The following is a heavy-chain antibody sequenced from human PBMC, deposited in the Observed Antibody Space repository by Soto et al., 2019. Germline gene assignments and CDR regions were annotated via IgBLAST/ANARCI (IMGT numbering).Heavy chain of an antibody. Sequence: EVQLLESGGGLVQPGGSLRLSCAASGFPFSSFAMTWVRQAPGKGLEWVSTISGSSVSTYYADSVKGRFTISRDNSKNTLYLQMNSLRADDTAVYYCAKDLGITYWSDPWGQGTLVTVSS. V-gene: IGHV3-23*01. D-gene: IGHD1-20*01. CDR3: AKDLGITYWSDP. CDR2: ISGSSVST. J-gene: IGHJ5*02. CDR1: GFPFSSFA.